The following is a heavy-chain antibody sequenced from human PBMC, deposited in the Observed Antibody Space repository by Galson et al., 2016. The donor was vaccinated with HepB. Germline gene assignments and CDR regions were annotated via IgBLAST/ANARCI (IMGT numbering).Heavy chain of an antibody. CDR1: GFTFSSYS. CDR3: ARGDIVGAIFDY. CDR2: ISSSSSYI. D-gene: IGHD1-26*01. Sequence: SLRLSCAASGFTFSSYSMNWVRQAPGKGLEWVSSISSSSSYIYYADSVKGRLTISGDNAKNSLYLQMNSLRAEDTAVYYCARGDIVGAIFDYWGQGTLVTVSS. V-gene: IGHV3-21*01. J-gene: IGHJ4*02.